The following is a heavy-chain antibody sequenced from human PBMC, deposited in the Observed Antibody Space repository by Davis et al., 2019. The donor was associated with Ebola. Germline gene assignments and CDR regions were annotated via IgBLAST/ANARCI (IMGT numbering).Heavy chain of an antibody. V-gene: IGHV4-59*01. CDR1: GGSISPYY. CDR2: ITYSGST. J-gene: IGHJ2*01. D-gene: IGHD3-10*01. CDR3: ARGGPEGFGERDWYFDL. Sequence: MPSETLSLTCTLSGGSISPYYWSWTRQPPGKGLEYIGYITYSGSTNSNPSLESRVTILVDTSKSQFSLRLNSMTAADTAVYYCARGGPEGFGERDWYFDLWGRGTLVTVSS.